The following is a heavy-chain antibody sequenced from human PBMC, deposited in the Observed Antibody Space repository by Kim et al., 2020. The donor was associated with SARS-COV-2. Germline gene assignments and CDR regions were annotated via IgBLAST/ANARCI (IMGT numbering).Heavy chain of an antibody. Sequence: SETLSLTCAVYGGSFSGYYWSWIRQPPGKGLEWIGEINHSGSTNYNPSLKSRVTISVDTSKNQFSLKLSSVTAADTAVYYCARVGMVRELDVWGQGTTVTVSS. CDR2: INHSGST. CDR3: ARVGMVRELDV. V-gene: IGHV4-34*01. J-gene: IGHJ6*02. D-gene: IGHD3-10*01. CDR1: GGSFSGYY.